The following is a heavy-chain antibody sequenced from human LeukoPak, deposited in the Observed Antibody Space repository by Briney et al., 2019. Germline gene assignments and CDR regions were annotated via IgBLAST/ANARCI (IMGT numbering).Heavy chain of an antibody. CDR2: IYPGDSDT. CDR3: ARRFGERLYSNNDAFDS. J-gene: IGHJ4*02. V-gene: IGHV5-51*01. Sequence: GESLKISCKGSGYSFANSWIGWVRQLPGKGLEWMGIIYPGDSDTSYGQSFQGQVTISVEKSSNTAYLQWSRLKASDTAMYYCARRFGERLYSNNDAFDSWGQGTLVTVSS. D-gene: IGHD4-11*01. CDR1: GYSFANSW.